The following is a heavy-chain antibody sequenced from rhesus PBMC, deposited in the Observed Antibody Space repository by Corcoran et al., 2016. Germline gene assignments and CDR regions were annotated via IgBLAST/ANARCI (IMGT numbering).Heavy chain of an antibody. CDR2: IYGSSGGT. CDR1: GGSISDSYY. J-gene: IGHJ4*01. D-gene: IGHD3-28*01. CDR3: ARIDTAYYYYDY. V-gene: IGHV4S7*01. Sequence: QVQLQESGPGLVKPSETLSLTCGVSGGSISDSYYWNWIRQPPEKGLEWIGNIYGSSGGTFYNPSLKSRVTISKDTAKNQFSLKLSSVTAVDTAVYYGARIDTAYYYYDYWGQGVLVTVSS.